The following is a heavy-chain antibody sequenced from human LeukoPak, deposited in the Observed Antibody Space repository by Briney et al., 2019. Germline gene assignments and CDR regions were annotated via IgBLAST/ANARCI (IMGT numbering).Heavy chain of an antibody. CDR1: GFTFSNYW. CDR2: IKQDGSER. J-gene: IGHJ3*02. CDR3: AMGYDYGGNRIADAFDI. Sequence: GGSLRLSCAASGFTFSNYWMTWVRQAPGKGLEWVANIKQDGSERYYVDSVKGRFTISRDNAKNSLYLQMNSLRAEDTAVYYCAMGYDYGGNRIADAFDIWGQGTMVTVSS. D-gene: IGHD4-23*01. V-gene: IGHV3-7*01.